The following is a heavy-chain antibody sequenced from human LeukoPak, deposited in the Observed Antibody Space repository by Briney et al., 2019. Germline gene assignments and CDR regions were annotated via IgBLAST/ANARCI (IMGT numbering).Heavy chain of an antibody. V-gene: IGHV4-59*01. D-gene: IGHD6-13*01. Sequence: PSETLSLTCTVSGGSTRSYNWSWIRQPPGKGLEWIGHIYYSGSTIYNPSLKSRVTISVDTSKKRISLNLSSVTAAYSAVYYCAGDLYSSSWYFYWGQGTLVTVSS. CDR2: IYYSGST. J-gene: IGHJ4*02. CDR1: GGSTRSYN. CDR3: AGDLYSSSWYFY.